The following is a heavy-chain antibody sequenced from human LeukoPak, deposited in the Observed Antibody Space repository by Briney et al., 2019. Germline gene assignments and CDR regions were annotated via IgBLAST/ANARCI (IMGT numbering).Heavy chain of an antibody. J-gene: IGHJ2*01. CDR1: GFTVSSNY. CDR3: AKLTWDAYCGGDCYFGAGGLVGYFDL. D-gene: IGHD2-21*01. Sequence: GGSLRLSCAASGFTVSSNYMSWVRQAPGKGLEWVANIKADGSEKHYVDSVEGRFSISRDNAKNSLYLQMNSLRAEDTAVYYCAKLTWDAYCGGDCYFGAGGLVGYFDLWGRGTLVTVSS. CDR2: IKADGSEK. V-gene: IGHV3-7*01.